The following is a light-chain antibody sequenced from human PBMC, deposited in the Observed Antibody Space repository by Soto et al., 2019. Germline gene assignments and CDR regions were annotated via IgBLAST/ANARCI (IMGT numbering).Light chain of an antibody. J-gene: IGLJ1*01. CDR1: SSDVGRYNY. CDR3: SSQTSSDTHL. CDR2: EVS. V-gene: IGLV2-14*01. Sequence: QSVLTQPASVSGCPGQSITISCTGTSSDVGRYNYVSWYQQHPDKAPKLMIYEVSNRPSGVSNRFSGSKSGNTASLTISGLQAEDEADYYCSSQTSSDTHLFGTGTKVTVL.